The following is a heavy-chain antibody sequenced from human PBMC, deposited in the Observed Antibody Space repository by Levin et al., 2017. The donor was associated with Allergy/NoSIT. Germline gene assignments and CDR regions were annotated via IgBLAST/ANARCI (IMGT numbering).Heavy chain of an antibody. CDR2: INHSGST. CDR3: ARDSIAVAGTSFDY. D-gene: IGHD6-19*01. V-gene: IGHV4-34*01. CDR1: GGSFSGYY. Sequence: PSETLSLTCAVYGGSFSGYYWSWIRQPPGKGLEWIGEINHSGSTNYNPSLKSRVTISVDTSKNQFSLKLSSVTAADTAVYYCARDSIAVAGTSFDYWGQGTLVTVSS. J-gene: IGHJ4*02.